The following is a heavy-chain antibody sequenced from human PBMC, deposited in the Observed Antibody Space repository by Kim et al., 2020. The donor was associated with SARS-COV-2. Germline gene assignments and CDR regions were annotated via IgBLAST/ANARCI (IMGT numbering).Heavy chain of an antibody. CDR2: ISRTSTDI. D-gene: IGHD6-13*01. J-gene: IGHJ4*02. CDR1: EFTFSSYS. V-gene: IGHV3-21*01. CDR3: ARGMSWGQQLVPDY. Sequence: GGSLRLSCAASEFTFSSYSMNWVRQAPGKGLEWVSSISRTSTDIYYADSLKGRFTISRDNAKNSLYLQMNSLRVEDTAVYYCARGMSWGQQLVPDYWGQGTLVTVSS.